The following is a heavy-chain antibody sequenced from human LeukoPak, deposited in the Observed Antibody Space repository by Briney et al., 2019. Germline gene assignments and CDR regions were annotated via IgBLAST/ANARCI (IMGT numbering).Heavy chain of an antibody. CDR2: ILYDGRNK. J-gene: IGHJ4*02. V-gene: IGHV3-30*18. D-gene: IGHD2-2*01. CDR3: AKGPLRGTAAAIDY. CDR1: GFTFNNYG. Sequence: GKSLRLSCAASGFTFNNYGMHWVRQAPGKGLEWVAVILYDGRNKHYPDSVKGRFTISRDISTDTLWLQMDSLRTEDTAVYYCAKGPLRGTAAAIDYWGQGTLVTVSS.